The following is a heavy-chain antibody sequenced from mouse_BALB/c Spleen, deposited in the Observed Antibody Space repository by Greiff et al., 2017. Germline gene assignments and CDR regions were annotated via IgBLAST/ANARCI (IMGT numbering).Heavy chain of an antibody. D-gene: IGHD2-10*02. Sequence: EVQLQQSGTVLARPGASVKMSCKASGYTFTSYWMHWVKQRPGQGLEWIGAIYPGNSDTSYNQKFKGKAKLTAVTSTSTAYMELSSLTNEDSAVYYCTKSPYGNYNYYAMDYWGQGTSVTVSS. V-gene: IGHV1-5*01. CDR1: GYTFTSYW. CDR2: IYPGNSDT. CDR3: TKSPYGNYNYYAMDY. J-gene: IGHJ4*01.